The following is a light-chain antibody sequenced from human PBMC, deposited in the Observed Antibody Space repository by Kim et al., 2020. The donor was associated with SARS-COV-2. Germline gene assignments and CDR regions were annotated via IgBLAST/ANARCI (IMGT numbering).Light chain of an antibody. Sequence: VSPGERATLSCRASQSVSRNLAWYQQKPGQAPRLLIYGASTRATDIPARFSGSGSGTEFTLTISSLQSEDFAVYYCQQYNKWPLTFGGGTKVDIK. CDR3: QQYNKWPLT. V-gene: IGKV3-15*01. CDR2: GAS. CDR1: QSVSRN. J-gene: IGKJ4*01.